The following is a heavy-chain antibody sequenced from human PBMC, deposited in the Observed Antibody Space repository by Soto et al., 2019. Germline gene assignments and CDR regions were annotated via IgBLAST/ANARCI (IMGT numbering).Heavy chain of an antibody. CDR2: IYYSGST. V-gene: IGHV4-59*01. CDR3: ARDYGSGRLGY. J-gene: IGHJ1*01. D-gene: IGHD3-10*01. CDR1: GGSIRSYY. Sequence: PSETLSLTCTVSGGSIRSYYWSWIRQPPGKGLEWIGYIYYSGSTNYNPSLKSRVTISVDTSKNQFSLKLSSVTAADTAVYYCARDYGSGRLGYWGQGTLVTVSS.